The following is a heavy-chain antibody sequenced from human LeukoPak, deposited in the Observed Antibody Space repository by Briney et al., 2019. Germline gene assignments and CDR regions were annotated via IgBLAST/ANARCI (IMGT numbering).Heavy chain of an antibody. V-gene: IGHV1-46*03. CDR1: GYTFTSFY. CDR3: ARGYCSGGSCSRPYYYYMDV. CDR2: INPSGGST. J-gene: IGHJ6*03. D-gene: IGHD2-15*01. Sequence: GASVKVSCKASGYTFTSFYMHWVRRAPGQGLEWMGIINPSGGSTSYAQKFQGRVTMTRDTPTSTVYMELSSLRSEDTAVYYCARGYCSGGSCSRPYYYYMDVWGKGTTVTVSS.